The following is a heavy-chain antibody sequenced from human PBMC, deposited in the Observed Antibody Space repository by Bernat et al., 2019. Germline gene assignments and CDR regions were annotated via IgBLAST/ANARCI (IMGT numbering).Heavy chain of an antibody. Sequence: EVQLVETGGGLIQPGGSLRLSCAASGFSVSSSYMSWVRQAPGKGLEWVSSISTSSSYIYYADSVKGRFTISRDNAKNSLYLQMNSLRAEDTAVYYCARLVERTERRFDYWGQGTLVTVSS. J-gene: IGHJ4*02. D-gene: IGHD1-1*01. CDR3: ARLVERTERRFDY. CDR1: GFSVSSSY. V-gene: IGHV3-21*01. CDR2: ISTSSSYI.